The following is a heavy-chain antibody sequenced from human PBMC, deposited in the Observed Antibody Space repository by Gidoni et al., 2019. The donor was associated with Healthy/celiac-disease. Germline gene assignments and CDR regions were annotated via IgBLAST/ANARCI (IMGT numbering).Heavy chain of an antibody. Sequence: QVQRVQSGAEVKQPGSSVKVSCKASGGTFSSYAISWVRQAPGQGLEWIGRMIPSLWIANYAQKFQGRVTITADKSTSTAYMELSSLRSEDTAVYYCARDAGAYCGGDCYPGDYWGQGTLVTVSS. V-gene: IGHV1-69*04. CDR2: MIPSLWIA. J-gene: IGHJ4*02. CDR1: GGTFSSYA. D-gene: IGHD2-21*02. CDR3: ARDAGAYCGGDCYPGDY.